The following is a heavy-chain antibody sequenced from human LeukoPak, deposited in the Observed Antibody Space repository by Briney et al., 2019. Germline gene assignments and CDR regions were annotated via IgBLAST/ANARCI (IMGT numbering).Heavy chain of an antibody. CDR3: ARDGGGGYVGNY. J-gene: IGHJ4*02. V-gene: IGHV1-18*01. Sequence: ASVKVSCKASGYNFTNYGIIWVRQAPGQGLEWMGWISAYNGNTKYPQKFQGRLTMTTDTSRSTTYMELRSLRSDDTAVYYCARDGGGGYVGNYWGQGTLVTVSS. D-gene: IGHD5-12*01. CDR2: ISAYNGNT. CDR1: GYNFTNYG.